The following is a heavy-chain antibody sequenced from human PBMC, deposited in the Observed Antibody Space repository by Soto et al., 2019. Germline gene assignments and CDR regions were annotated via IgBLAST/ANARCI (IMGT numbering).Heavy chain of an antibody. CDR1: GYTFTSYG. V-gene: IGHV1-18*04. CDR3: AGVESSSSGESYFDY. D-gene: IGHD6-6*01. Sequence: QVQLVQSGAEVKKPGASVKVSCKASGYTFTSYGISWVRQAPGQGLEWMGWISAYNGNTNYAQKLQGTVTMSTDTSTSTAYMELRSLRSDDTAVYYCAGVESSSSGESYFDYCGQGTLVTVSS. J-gene: IGHJ4*02. CDR2: ISAYNGNT.